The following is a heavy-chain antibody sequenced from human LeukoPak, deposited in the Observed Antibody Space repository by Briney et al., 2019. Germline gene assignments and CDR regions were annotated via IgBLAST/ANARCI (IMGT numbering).Heavy chain of an antibody. V-gene: IGHV3-23*01. J-gene: IGHJ4*02. Sequence: GGSLRLSCAASGFPLSSHAMSWVRQAPGKGLEWVSATSSSDAGKYYADPVRGRFTISRDNSKNTLYLQMHSQRAEAAAVYYCARAPVTSCRGVYCYPFDYWGQGTLVTVSS. CDR1: GFPLSSHA. CDR3: ARAPVTSCRGVYCYPFDY. D-gene: IGHD2-21*01. CDR2: TSSSDAGK.